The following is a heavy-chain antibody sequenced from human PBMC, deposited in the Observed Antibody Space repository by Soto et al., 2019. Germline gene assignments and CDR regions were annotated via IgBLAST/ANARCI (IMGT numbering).Heavy chain of an antibody. CDR3: ARRYGASFDY. CDR2: IYYSGST. V-gene: IGHV4-59*01. CDR1: GGSISSYY. D-gene: IGHD4-17*01. Sequence: QVQLQESGPGLVKPSETLSLTCTVSGGSISSYYWSWIRQPPGKGLEWIGYIYYSGSTNYNPSLKSRVTLAVATSKNQVSLKLSSVTAADTAVYYCARRYGASFDYWGQGTLVTVAS. J-gene: IGHJ4*02.